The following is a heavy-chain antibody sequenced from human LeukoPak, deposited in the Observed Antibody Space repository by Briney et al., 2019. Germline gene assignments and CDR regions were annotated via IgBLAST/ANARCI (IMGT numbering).Heavy chain of an antibody. Sequence: GASVKVSCKASGGTFSSYAISWVRQAPGQGLEWMGGIIPIFGTANYAQKFQGRVTITADESTSTAYMELSSLRSDDTAVYYCARDTIFGVVTPDDAFDIWGQGTMVTVSS. V-gene: IGHV1-69*13. J-gene: IGHJ3*02. CDR3: ARDTIFGVVTPDDAFDI. CDR2: IIPIFGTA. D-gene: IGHD3-3*01. CDR1: GGTFSSYA.